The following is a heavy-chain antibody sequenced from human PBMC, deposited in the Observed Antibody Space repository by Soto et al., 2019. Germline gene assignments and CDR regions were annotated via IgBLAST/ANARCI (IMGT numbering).Heavy chain of an antibody. CDR2: ISYDGSNK. Sequence: QVQLVESGGGVVQPGRSLRLSCAASGFTFSSYAMHWVRQAPGKGLEWVAVISYDGSNKYYADSVKGRFTISRDNSKNTLYLQMNRQRAEDTAVYYCARDPSDQQPTYYYGMDVWGQGTTVTVSS. CDR3: ARDPSDQQPTYYYGMDV. D-gene: IGHD6-13*01. J-gene: IGHJ6*02. CDR1: GFTFSSYA. V-gene: IGHV3-30-3*01.